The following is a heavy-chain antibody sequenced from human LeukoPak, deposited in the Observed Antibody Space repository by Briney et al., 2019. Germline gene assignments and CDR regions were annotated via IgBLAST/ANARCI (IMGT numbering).Heavy chain of an antibody. CDR2: IYNSGST. Sequence: SETLSLTCTVSGGSISSYYWSWIRRSPGKGLEWIGNIYNSGSTNYNPSLKSRVTISVDSSKKQFSLKLISVTAADAAVYYCARQGGYASPFDYWGQGTLVTVSS. V-gene: IGHV4-59*08. CDR3: ARQGGYASPFDY. CDR1: GGSISSYY. J-gene: IGHJ4*02. D-gene: IGHD5-12*01.